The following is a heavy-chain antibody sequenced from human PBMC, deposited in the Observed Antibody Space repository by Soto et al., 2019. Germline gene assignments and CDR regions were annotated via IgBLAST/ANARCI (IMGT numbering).Heavy chain of an antibody. V-gene: IGHV4-39*01. CDR1: GGSISSSSYY. J-gene: IGHJ3*02. Sequence: QLQLQESGPGLVKPSETLSLTCTVSGGSISSSSYYWGWIRQPPGKGLEWIGSIYYSGSTYYNPSLKSRVTISVDTSKNQFSLKLSSVTAADTAVYYCARRPVYDFWEWSAFDIWGQGTMVTVSS. D-gene: IGHD3-3*01. CDR3: ARRPVYDFWEWSAFDI. CDR2: IYYSGST.